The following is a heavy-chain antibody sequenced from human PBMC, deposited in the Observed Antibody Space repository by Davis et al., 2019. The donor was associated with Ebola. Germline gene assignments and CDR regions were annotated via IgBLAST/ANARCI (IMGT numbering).Heavy chain of an antibody. CDR1: GFTFGDYA. CDR2: IRSKAYGGTT. V-gene: IGHV3-49*04. Sequence: PGGSLRLSCTASGFTFGDYAMSWVRQAPGKGLEWVGFIRSKAYGGTTEYAASVKGRFTISRDDSKSIAYLQMNSLKTEDTAVYYCTRITMIVVVIRDHDAFDIWGQGTMVTVSS. D-gene: IGHD3-22*01. J-gene: IGHJ3*02. CDR3: TRITMIVVVIRDHDAFDI.